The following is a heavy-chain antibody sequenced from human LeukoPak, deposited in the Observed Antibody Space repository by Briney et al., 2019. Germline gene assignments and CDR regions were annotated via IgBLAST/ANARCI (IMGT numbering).Heavy chain of an antibody. J-gene: IGHJ4*02. CDR1: GGSFSGYY. V-gene: IGHV4-30-4*08. CDR3: AREGLYSSSWRRLDY. D-gene: IGHD6-13*01. CDR2: IYYSGST. Sequence: SETLSLTCAVYGGSFSGYYWSWIRQPPGKGLEWIGYIYYSGSTYYNPSLKSRVTISVDTSKNQFSLKLSSVTAADTAVYYCAREGLYSSSWRRLDYWGQGTLVTVSS.